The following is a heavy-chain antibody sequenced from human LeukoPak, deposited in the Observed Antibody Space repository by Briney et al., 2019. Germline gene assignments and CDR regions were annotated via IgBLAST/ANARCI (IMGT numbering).Heavy chain of an antibody. CDR1: GYSFSSYW. V-gene: IGHV5-51*01. J-gene: IGHJ4*02. D-gene: IGHD6-13*01. CDR3: ARRASSWWFDY. Sequence: GESLKISCKGSGYSFSSYWIGWVRQVPGKGLEWMGIIYPGDSDTRYSPSFQGQVTTSADKSTSTAYLQWSSLKASDSAMYYCARRASSWWFDYWGQGTLVTVSS. CDR2: IYPGDSDT.